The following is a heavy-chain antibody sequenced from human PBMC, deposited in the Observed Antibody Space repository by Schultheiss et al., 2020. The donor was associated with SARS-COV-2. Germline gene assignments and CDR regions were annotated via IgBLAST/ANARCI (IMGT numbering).Heavy chain of an antibody. CDR2: ISGSGSST. J-gene: IGHJ4*02. Sequence: GGSLRLSCAASGFTFSSYAMSWVRQAPGKGLEWVSAISGSGSSTYYADSVKGRFTISRDNSKNTLYLQMNSLRAEDTAVYYCAKGIRYFDWLADYWGQGTLVTVSS. V-gene: IGHV3-23*01. CDR3: AKGIRYFDWLADY. CDR1: GFTFSSYA. D-gene: IGHD3-9*01.